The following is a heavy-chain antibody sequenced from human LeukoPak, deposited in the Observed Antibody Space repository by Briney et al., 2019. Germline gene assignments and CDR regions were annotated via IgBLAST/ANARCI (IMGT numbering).Heavy chain of an antibody. J-gene: IGHJ4*02. V-gene: IGHV3-23*01. CDR2: ISGSGSNT. Sequence: GGSLRLSCAASGFTFSSYAMSWVRQAPGKGLEWVSDISGSGSNTYYADSVKGRFTISRDNSKNTLYLQMNSLRVEDTAVYYCARRAGAYSHPYDYWGQGTLVTVSS. D-gene: IGHD4/OR15-4a*01. CDR1: GFTFSSYA. CDR3: ARRAGAYSHPYDY.